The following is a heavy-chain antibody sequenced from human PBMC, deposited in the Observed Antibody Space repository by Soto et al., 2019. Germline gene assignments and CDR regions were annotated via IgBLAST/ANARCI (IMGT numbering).Heavy chain of an antibody. CDR1: GFTFSSYE. V-gene: IGHV3-48*03. Sequence: EVQLEESGGGLVQPGGSLRLSCAASGFTFSSYEMNWVRQVPGKGLQWVSYIGTSETIRYYADSVKGRFTISRDNAKNSLYLQMNSLRAEDTAIYYCAREILTRFGGVRDNVYYGMDVWGPGTTVTVSS. CDR2: IGTSETIR. J-gene: IGHJ6*02. CDR3: AREILTRFGGVRDNVYYGMDV. D-gene: IGHD3-3*01.